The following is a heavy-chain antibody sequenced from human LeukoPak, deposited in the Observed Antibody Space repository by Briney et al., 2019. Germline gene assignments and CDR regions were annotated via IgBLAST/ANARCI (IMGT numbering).Heavy chain of an antibody. V-gene: IGHV3-64D*06. CDR3: VKDNEAGGSPFDR. CDR2: ISDNGGST. D-gene: IGHD1-1*01. J-gene: IGHJ4*02. CDR1: GFTFSGSA. Sequence: GGSLRLSCAASGFTFSGSAMHWVRQAPGKGLEYVSRISDNGGSTYYADSVKGRFTISRDNSKNTLYLQMSSLRAVDTAVYYCVKDNEAGGSPFDRWGQGTLVTVSS.